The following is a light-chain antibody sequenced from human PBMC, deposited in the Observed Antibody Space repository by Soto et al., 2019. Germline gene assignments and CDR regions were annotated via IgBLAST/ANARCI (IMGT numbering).Light chain of an antibody. Sequence: QSVLTQPPSASGTPGQRVTISCSGRFSNIGSNYVYWYQQLPGTAPKLLIFTNDQRTSGVPGRFSGSKSGTSASLAISGLRSEHEADYYCAVWDDSLRGWVFGGGTKVPVL. J-gene: IGLJ3*02. CDR1: FSNIGSNY. CDR3: AVWDDSLRGWV. V-gene: IGLV1-47*02. CDR2: TND.